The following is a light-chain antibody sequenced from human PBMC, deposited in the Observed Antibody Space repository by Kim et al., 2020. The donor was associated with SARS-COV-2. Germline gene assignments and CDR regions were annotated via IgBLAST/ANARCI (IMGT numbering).Light chain of an antibody. CDR1: QVISDY. J-gene: IGKJ1*01. V-gene: IGKV1-27*01. Sequence: SVGDRVTITCRSRQVISDYLAWYQQKPGKVPKLLIYAASTLQSGVPSRFSGSGSGTDFTLTISSLQPEDVAAYYCQKYNSAPRTFGQGTKVDIK. CDR3: QKYNSAPRT. CDR2: AAS.